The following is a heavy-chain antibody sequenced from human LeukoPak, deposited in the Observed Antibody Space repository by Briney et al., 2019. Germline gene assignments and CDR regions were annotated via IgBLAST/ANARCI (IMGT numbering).Heavy chain of an antibody. CDR1: GIPFSDYY. J-gene: IGHJ4*02. CDR3: AAGTAADF. V-gene: IGHV3-11*03. Sequence: GGSLRLSCVVSGIPFSDYYMNWIRQAPGKGLEWISYISTSGSYTDYAHSVKGRFTISRDDAKSALYLQMDSLRLEDTAVYYCAAGTAADFWGQGALVTVSS. D-gene: IGHD6-13*01. CDR2: ISTSGSYT.